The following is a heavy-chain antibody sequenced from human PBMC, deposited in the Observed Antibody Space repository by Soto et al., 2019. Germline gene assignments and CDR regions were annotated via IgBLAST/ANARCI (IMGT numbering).Heavy chain of an antibody. CDR1: GGTFSSYA. V-gene: IGHV1-69*12. J-gene: IGHJ4*02. CDR3: ARGGMERSSRMVADGDFDY. D-gene: IGHD1-1*01. Sequence: QVQLVLSGAEVKKPGSSVKVSCKASGGTFSSYAISWVRQAPGQGLEWMGGIIPIFGTANYAQKFQGRVTITADEXXSXAXXELSSLRSEETAVYYCARGGMERSSRMVADGDFDYWGQGTLVTVSS. CDR2: IIPIFGTA.